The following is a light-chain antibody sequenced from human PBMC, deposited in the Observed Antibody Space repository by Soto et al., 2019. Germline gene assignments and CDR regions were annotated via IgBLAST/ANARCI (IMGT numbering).Light chain of an antibody. V-gene: IGKV1-5*01. CDR1: QSISSW. J-gene: IGKJ2*01. CDR3: QQYNSYAYT. Sequence: DIQMTQSPSTLSAYVGDRVTITCRASQSISSWLAWYQQKPGKAPKLLIYDASSLESGVPSRFSGSGSGTEFPLTISSLQPDDFATYYCQQYNSYAYTFGQGTKLEIK. CDR2: DAS.